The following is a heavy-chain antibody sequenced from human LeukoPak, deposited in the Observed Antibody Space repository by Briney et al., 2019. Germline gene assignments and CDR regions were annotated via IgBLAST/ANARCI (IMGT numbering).Heavy chain of an antibody. CDR2: IYYSGST. J-gene: IGHJ3*02. CDR3: ARLTMVRGLDI. CDR1: GDSITSGGYY. V-gene: IGHV4-31*03. D-gene: IGHD3-10*01. Sequence: PSQTLSLTCSVSGDSITSGGYYWSWIRQFPGKGLEWIGHIYYSGSTYYNVSLQSRMTISIATSKIQLSLTLKSVSAADTAVYYCARLTMVRGLDIWGQGTTVTVSS.